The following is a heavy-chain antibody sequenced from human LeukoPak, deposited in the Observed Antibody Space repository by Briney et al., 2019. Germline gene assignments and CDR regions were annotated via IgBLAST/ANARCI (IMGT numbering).Heavy chain of an antibody. CDR3: ARALESYYYYGMDV. Sequence: PSETLSLTCTVSGGSISSYYWSWIRQPPGKGLEWIGYIYYSGSTNYNPSLKSRVTISVDTSKNQFSLKLSSVTAADTAVYYCARALESYYYYGMDVWGQGTTVTVSS. CDR2: IYYSGST. V-gene: IGHV4-59*08. CDR1: GGSISSYY. J-gene: IGHJ6*02. D-gene: IGHD5-24*01.